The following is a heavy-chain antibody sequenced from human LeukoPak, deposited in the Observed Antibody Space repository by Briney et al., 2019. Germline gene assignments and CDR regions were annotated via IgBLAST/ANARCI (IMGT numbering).Heavy chain of an antibody. Sequence: GGSLRLSCAASGFTFSSYAMSWVRQAPGKGLEWVSAISGSGGSTYYADSVKGRFTISRDNAKNSLYLQMNSLRAEDTAVYYCARAEGESYLYYDFWSGYRHFDYWGQGTLVTVSS. V-gene: IGHV3-23*01. CDR1: GFTFSSYA. CDR2: ISGSGGST. D-gene: IGHD3-3*01. CDR3: ARAEGESYLYYDFWSGYRHFDY. J-gene: IGHJ4*02.